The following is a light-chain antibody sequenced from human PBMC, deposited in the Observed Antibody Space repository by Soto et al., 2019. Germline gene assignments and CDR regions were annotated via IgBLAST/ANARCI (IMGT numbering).Light chain of an antibody. CDR1: QPVSLW. V-gene: IGKV1-5*01. Sequence: DIQMTQSPPTLSASVGDRVTITCRASQPVSLWVAWYQQRPGKAPKVMIYDASVLERGVPSRFSGSGSGTEFTLIISSLQPDDFATYYCQQYSPDSHTFGQGTKVEIK. CDR2: DAS. J-gene: IGKJ1*01. CDR3: QQYSPDSHT.